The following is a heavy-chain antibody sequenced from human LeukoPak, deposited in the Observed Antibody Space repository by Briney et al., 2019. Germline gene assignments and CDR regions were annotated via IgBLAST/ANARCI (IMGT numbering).Heavy chain of an antibody. V-gene: IGHV3-53*01. J-gene: IGHJ4*02. CDR1: GLIVSNNY. Sequence: GGPLRLSCAASGLIVSNNYVSWVRQAPGKGLEWVSIVYSGGHTYYADSVKGRFTISRDKSKNTLYLQMSSLRAEDTAVYYCAKAPSIVGATTWGQGTLVTVSS. CDR2: VYSGGHT. CDR3: AKAPSIVGATT. D-gene: IGHD1-26*01.